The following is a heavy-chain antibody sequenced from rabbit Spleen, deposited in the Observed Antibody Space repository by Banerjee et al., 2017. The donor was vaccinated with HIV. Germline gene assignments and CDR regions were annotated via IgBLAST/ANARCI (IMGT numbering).Heavy chain of an antibody. D-gene: IGHD3-1*01. J-gene: IGHJ4*01. CDR3: ARDLASVVGWNFNL. Sequence: QEQLVESGGGLVKPEGSLTLTCKASGFSFSDRDVMCWVHQAPGKGLQWIACINTYTGKPVYATWAKGRFTISRTSSTTVTLQMTSLTAADTATYFCARDLASVVGWNFNLWGPGTLVTVS. V-gene: IGHV1S45*01. CDR1: GFSFSDRDV. CDR2: INTYTGKP.